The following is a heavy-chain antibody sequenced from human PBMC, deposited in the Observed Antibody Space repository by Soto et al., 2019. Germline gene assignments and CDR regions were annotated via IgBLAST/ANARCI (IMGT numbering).Heavy chain of an antibody. CDR1: GGSFSGYY. CDR3: ARGFVAGGNDAFDI. J-gene: IGHJ3*02. D-gene: IGHD3-10*01. CDR2: INHSGST. Sequence: SETLSLTCAVYGGSFSGYYWSWIRQPPGKGLEWIGEINHSGSTNYNPSLKSRVTISVDTSKNQFSLKLSSVTAADTAVYYCARGFVAGGNDAFDIWGQGTMVTVSS. V-gene: IGHV4-34*01.